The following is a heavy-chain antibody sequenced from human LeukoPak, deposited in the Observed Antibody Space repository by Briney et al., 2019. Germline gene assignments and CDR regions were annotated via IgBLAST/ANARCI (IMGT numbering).Heavy chain of an antibody. V-gene: IGHV3-23*01. CDR1: GFTFSNYA. CDR2: ISASGDNT. Sequence: PGGSLRLSCAASGFTFSNYAMTWLRQTPGRGLEWVSAISASGDNTYYADSVKGRFTFSRDNSKNTLYLQMNSLRVVDTAVYYCARDSGSHYSDYWGQGTLVTVSS. CDR3: ARDSGSHYSDY. J-gene: IGHJ4*02. D-gene: IGHD3-10*01.